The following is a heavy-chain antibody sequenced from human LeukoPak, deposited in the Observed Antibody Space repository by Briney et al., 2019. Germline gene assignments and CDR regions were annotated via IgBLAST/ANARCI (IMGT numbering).Heavy chain of an antibody. Sequence: SETLSLTCTVSGGSISSSSLYWDWIRQPPGKGLEWIGTVYYSGSTYYNPSLKSRVTISVDTSKNQFSLKLSSVTAADTALYYCARNASSLGAGAFDIWGQGTKVTVFS. CDR2: VYYSGST. D-gene: IGHD2-2*01. CDR3: ARNASSLGAGAFDI. J-gene: IGHJ3*02. V-gene: IGHV4-39*01. CDR1: GGSISSSSLY.